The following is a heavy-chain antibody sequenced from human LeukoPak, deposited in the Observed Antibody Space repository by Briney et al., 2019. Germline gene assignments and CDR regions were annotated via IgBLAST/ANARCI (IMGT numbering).Heavy chain of an antibody. Sequence: GGSLRLSCAASGFTFSSYAMSWVRQAPGKGLEWVSAISGSGGSTYYADSVKGRFTISRDNSKNTLYMQMNSLRAEDTAVYYCAKDVVVVTLRPYYFDYWGQGTLVTVSS. D-gene: IGHD2-21*02. CDR1: GFTFSSYA. CDR3: AKDVVVVTLRPYYFDY. V-gene: IGHV3-23*01. CDR2: ISGSGGST. J-gene: IGHJ4*02.